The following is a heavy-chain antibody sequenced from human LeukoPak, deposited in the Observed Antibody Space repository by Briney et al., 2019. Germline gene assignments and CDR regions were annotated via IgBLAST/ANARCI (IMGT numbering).Heavy chain of an antibody. V-gene: IGHV3-30-3*01. CDR3: ARDLRKGNYFDL. Sequence: GRSLRLSCAASGFTFSSYAMHWVRQAPGKGLEWVAVISYDGSNKYYADSVKGRFTISRDNSKNTLYLQMNSLRAEDTAVYYCARDLRKGNYFDLWGQGTLVTVSS. CDR1: GFTFSSYA. CDR2: ISYDGSNK. J-gene: IGHJ4*02. D-gene: IGHD3-10*01.